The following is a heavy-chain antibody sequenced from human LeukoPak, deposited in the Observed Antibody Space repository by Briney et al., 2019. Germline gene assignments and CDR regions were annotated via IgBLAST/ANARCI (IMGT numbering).Heavy chain of an antibody. CDR3: ARELTAVAGYYYYYMDV. Sequence: SETLSLTCTVSGGSISSYYWSWIRQPPGKGLEWIGYIYYSGSTNYNPSLKSRVTISVDTSKNQFSLKLSSVTAADTAVYYCARELTAVAGYYYYYMDVWGKGTTVTVSS. CDR1: GGSISSYY. CDR2: IYYSGST. D-gene: IGHD6-19*01. V-gene: IGHV4-59*01. J-gene: IGHJ6*03.